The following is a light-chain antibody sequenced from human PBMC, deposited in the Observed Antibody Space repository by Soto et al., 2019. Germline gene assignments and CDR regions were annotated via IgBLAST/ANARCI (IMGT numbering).Light chain of an antibody. CDR2: GNS. Sequence: QSVLTQPPSVSGAPGQRVTISCTGSSSNIGTGYDVHWYQQLPGTAPKLLIYGNSNRPSGVPDRFSGSKSDTSASLAITGLQAADEADYYCQSYDSSLSGWVFGGGTKLTVL. CDR3: QSYDSSLSGWV. V-gene: IGLV1-40*01. J-gene: IGLJ3*02. CDR1: SSNIGTGYD.